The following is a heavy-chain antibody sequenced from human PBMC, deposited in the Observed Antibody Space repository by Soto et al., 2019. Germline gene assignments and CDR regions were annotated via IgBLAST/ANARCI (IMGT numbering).Heavy chain of an antibody. CDR1: GGSISSGGYY. V-gene: IGHV4-31*03. CDR2: IYYSGST. D-gene: IGHD3-10*01. Sequence: SETLSLTCTVSGGSISSGGYYWSWIRQHPGKGLEWIGYIYYSGSTYYNPSLKSRVTISVDTSKNQFSLKLSSVTAADTAVYYCARDRAGGSGIWYYYYGMDVWGQGTTVTVSS. CDR3: ARDRAGGSGIWYYYYGMDV. J-gene: IGHJ6*02.